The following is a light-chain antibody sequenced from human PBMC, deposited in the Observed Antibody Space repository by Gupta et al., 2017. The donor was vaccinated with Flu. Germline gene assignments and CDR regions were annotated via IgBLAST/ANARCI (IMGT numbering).Light chain of an antibody. CDR2: KAS. CDR1: QSISSW. J-gene: IGKJ1*01. Sequence: DTQITQSPLTLSASVGDRVTITCRASQSISSWLAWYQQKPGKAPKLLIYKASTLESGVPSRFSGSGSGTEFTLTISSLQPDDFATYYCQHYNSNPWTFGQGTKVE. V-gene: IGKV1-5*03. CDR3: QHYNSNPWT.